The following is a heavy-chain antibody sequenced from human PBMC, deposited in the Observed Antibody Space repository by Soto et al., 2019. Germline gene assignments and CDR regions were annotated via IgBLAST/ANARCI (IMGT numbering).Heavy chain of an antibody. CDR3: ARGQRFSDWFDP. V-gene: IGHV4-4*07. D-gene: IGHD3-3*01. J-gene: IGHJ5*02. CDR2: IYSSGST. CDR1: GGDISTYY. Sequence: QVQLQESGPGLVKPSETLSLTCTVSGGDISTYYWTWIRQRAGKGLEWIGRIYSSGSTKYNPSFKSRVTMSLDTSKNQFSLRLSSVTAADTAVYYCARGQRFSDWFDPWGQGTLVTVSS.